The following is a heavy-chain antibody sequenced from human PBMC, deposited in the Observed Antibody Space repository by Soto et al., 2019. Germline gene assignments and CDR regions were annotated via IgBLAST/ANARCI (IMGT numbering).Heavy chain of an antibody. J-gene: IGHJ4*02. D-gene: IGHD5-12*01. CDR3: AREADSGWLDD. Sequence: SETLSLTCTVSGDSISSVANYWSWIRQPPGKGLEWIGYIYYSGSTNYNPSLKSRVTISVDTSKNQFSLKLSSVTAADTAVYYCAREADSGWLDDWGQGTMVTLSS. V-gene: IGHV4-61*08. CDR2: IYYSGST. CDR1: GDSISSVANY.